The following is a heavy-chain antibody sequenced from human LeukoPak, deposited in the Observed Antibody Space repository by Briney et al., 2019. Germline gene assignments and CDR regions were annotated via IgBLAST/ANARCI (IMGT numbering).Heavy chain of an antibody. CDR3: ARVRAYPYNSSPRHWFNP. Sequence: GGSVRLSCEGSHYTFSYYFMYWVRQAPGKELEWVAAISDDGTSEHYADSVKGRFTISRDNSKNSLYLQMNRLRTEDTAMYYCARVRAYPYNSSPRHWFNPWGQGTPVPVSS. J-gene: IGHJ5*02. D-gene: IGHD1-14*01. V-gene: IGHV3-30*04. CDR2: ISDDGTSE. CDR1: HYTFSYYF.